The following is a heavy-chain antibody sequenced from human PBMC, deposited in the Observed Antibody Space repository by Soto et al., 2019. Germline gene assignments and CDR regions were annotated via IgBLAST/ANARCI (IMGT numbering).Heavy chain of an antibody. Sequence: ASVKVSCKASGYIFTGYYMHWVRQAPGQGLEWMGWINPNSGGTNYAQKFQGWVTMTRDTSISTAYMELSRLRSDDTAVYYCARDWSGSGQQPAPGYFQHWGQGTLVTVSS. V-gene: IGHV1-2*04. CDR1: GYIFTGYY. CDR3: ARDWSGSGQQPAPGYFQH. D-gene: IGHD3-10*01. CDR2: INPNSGGT. J-gene: IGHJ1*01.